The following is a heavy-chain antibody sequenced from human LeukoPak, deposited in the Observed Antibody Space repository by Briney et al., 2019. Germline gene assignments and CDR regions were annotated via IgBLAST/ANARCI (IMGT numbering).Heavy chain of an antibody. D-gene: IGHD1-20*01. J-gene: IGHJ4*02. V-gene: IGHV3-30*03. CDR1: GFTINSYG. Sequence: GGSLRLSCVTSGFTINSYGFYWVRQAPGKGLEWVAVISYDGSKRYYADSVKGRFTISRDTSNKTAYLEMNSLRVDDTAVYYCARDVISRQMITLGLGFWGQGTLVTVSS. CDR2: ISYDGSKR. CDR3: ARDVISRQMITLGLGF.